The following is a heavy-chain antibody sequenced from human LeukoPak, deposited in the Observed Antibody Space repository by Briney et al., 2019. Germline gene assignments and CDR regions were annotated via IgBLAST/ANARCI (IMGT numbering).Heavy chain of an antibody. D-gene: IGHD6-13*01. Sequence: ASVEVSCKATGYTFTSYAMNWVRQAPGQGLEWMGWINTNTGNPTYAQGFTGRFVFSLDTSVSTAYLQISSLKAEDTAVYYCARDSPAAGFDYWGQGTLVTVSS. CDR2: INTNTGNP. J-gene: IGHJ4*02. V-gene: IGHV7-4-1*02. CDR3: ARDSPAAGFDY. CDR1: GYTFTSYA.